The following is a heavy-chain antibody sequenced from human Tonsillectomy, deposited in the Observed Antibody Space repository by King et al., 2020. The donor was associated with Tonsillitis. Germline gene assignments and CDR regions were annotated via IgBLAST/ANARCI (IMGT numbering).Heavy chain of an antibody. D-gene: IGHD2-2*01. J-gene: IGHJ3*02. Sequence: VQLVESGGGLVQPGGSLRLSCEASGFIFSIYWMNWVRRAPGKGLEWVANINQDGSEKSYVDSVKGRFTISRDNAKNSLSLQMLSLRAEDTAVYYCARATSTSWKGPAFDIWGQGTMVTVSS. CDR3: ARATSTSWKGPAFDI. CDR1: GFIFSIYW. V-gene: IGHV3-7*03. CDR2: INQDGSEK.